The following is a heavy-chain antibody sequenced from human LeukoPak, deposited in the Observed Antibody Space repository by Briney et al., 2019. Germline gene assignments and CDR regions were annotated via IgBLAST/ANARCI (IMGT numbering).Heavy chain of an antibody. CDR1: GGSISSYY. J-gene: IGHJ3*02. V-gene: IGHV4-59*08. CDR3: ARHAYPSGAFEI. Sequence: SETLSLTCTVSGGSISSYYWSWIRQPPGKGPEWIGYIYYSGSTDYNPSLKSRVTISVDTSKNQFSLKVSSVTAADTAVYYCARHAYPSGAFEIWGQGTMVTVSS. CDR2: IYYSGST. D-gene: IGHD3-16*01.